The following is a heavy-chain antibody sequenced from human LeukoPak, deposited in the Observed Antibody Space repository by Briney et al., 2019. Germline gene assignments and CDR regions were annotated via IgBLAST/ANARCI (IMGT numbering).Heavy chain of an antibody. CDR1: GGTFSTYV. CDR2: LIPIFGIP. D-gene: IGHD1-26*01. J-gene: IGHJ4*02. CDR3: AKDRDSVGAPNFGAFDS. Sequence: GASVKVSCKASGGTFSTYVISWVRQAPGQGHEWVGGLIPIFGIPNYAQKFQDRVTITTDESTNTAYMELNSLRSEDTAVYYCAKDRDSVGAPNFGAFDSWGQGTLVTVSS. V-gene: IGHV1-69*05.